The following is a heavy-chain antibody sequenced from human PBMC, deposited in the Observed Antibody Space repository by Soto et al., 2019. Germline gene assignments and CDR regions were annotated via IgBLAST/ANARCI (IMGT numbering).Heavy chain of an antibody. J-gene: IGHJ4*02. CDR3: ARDGFGYSYGY. V-gene: IGHV3-74*01. CDR1: GFTFSSYW. D-gene: IGHD5-18*01. CDR2: MNSDGNSI. Sequence: LRLSCAASGFTFSSYWMHWVRQTPGKGLMWVSRMNSDGNSINYADSVKSRFTISRDNAKNTLYLQMNSLRAEDTAVYYCARDGFGYSYGYWGKGTLVTV.